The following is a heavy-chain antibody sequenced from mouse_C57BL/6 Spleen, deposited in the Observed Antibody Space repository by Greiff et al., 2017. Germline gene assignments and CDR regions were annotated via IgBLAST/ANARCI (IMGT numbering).Heavy chain of an antibody. J-gene: IGHJ1*03. Sequence: QVQLKQPGAELVRPGSSVKLSCKASGYTFTSYWMHWVKQRPIQGLEWIGNIDPSDSETHYNQKFKDKATLTVDKSSSTAYMQLSSLTSEDSAVYYCALTTVVARHWYFDVWGTGTTVTVSS. CDR2: IDPSDSET. CDR3: ALTTVVARHWYFDV. CDR1: GYTFTSYW. V-gene: IGHV1-52*01. D-gene: IGHD1-1*01.